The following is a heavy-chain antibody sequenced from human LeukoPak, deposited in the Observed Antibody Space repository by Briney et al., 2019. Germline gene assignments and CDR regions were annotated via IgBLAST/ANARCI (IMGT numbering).Heavy chain of an antibody. J-gene: IGHJ4*02. V-gene: IGHV4-59*08. CDR3: ATRGY. CDR1: GGSISSDY. D-gene: IGHD3-10*01. CDR2: IYNSGSN. Sequence: PSETLSLTCTVSGGSISSDYWQWIRQPPGKGLEWIGYIYNSGSNNYNPSLKSRVTISIDTSKNQFSLKLTSVTAADTAVYYCATRGYWGQGTPVTVSS.